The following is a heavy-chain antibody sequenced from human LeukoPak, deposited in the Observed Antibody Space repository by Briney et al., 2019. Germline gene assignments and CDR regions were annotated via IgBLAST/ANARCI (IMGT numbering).Heavy chain of an antibody. Sequence: SETLSLTCSVSGASISSGSNYWGWIRQPPGKGLEWIGSIYHSGSTYYNPSLKSRVTISVDTSKNQFSLKLSSVTAADTAVYYCARGYLPGAFDIWGQGTMVTVSS. CDR2: IYHSGST. CDR1: GASISSGSNY. J-gene: IGHJ3*02. CDR3: ARGYLPGAFDI. V-gene: IGHV4-39*07. D-gene: IGHD7-27*01.